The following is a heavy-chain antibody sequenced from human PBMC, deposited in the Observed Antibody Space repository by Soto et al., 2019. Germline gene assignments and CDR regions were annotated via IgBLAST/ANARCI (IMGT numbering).Heavy chain of an antibody. V-gene: IGHV1-69*05. CDR1: GGTFSSYA. CDR2: IIPICGTA. D-gene: IGHD5-18*01. Sequence: SVKVSCKASGGTFSSYAISWVRQPPGQGLEWMGGIIPICGTANYAQKFQGRVTMTRDKSTSTVYMELSSLRSEDTAVYYCARLAMVNDAFDIWGQGTMVTVSS. CDR3: ARLAMVNDAFDI. J-gene: IGHJ3*02.